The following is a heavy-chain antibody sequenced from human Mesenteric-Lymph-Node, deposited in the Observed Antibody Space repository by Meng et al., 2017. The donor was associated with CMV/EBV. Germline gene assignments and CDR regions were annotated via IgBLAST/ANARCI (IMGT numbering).Heavy chain of an antibody. CDR2: IYQDGGEK. D-gene: IGHD2-2*01. CDR1: GFTFSTYW. Sequence: GESLKISCAASGFTFSTYWMSWVRQAPGKGLEWVANIYQDGGEKYYVDSVRGRFTISRDNVQDSLYLQMNSLRAEDTAVYYCARDRFCSSTSCHYHYGMDVWGQGTTVTVSS. J-gene: IGHJ6*02. CDR3: ARDRFCSSTSCHYHYGMDV. V-gene: IGHV3-7*01.